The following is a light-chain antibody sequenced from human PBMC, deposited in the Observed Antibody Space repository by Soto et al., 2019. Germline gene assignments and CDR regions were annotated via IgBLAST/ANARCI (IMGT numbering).Light chain of an antibody. V-gene: IGKV3-20*01. CDR2: GAS. CDR3: QHYDESATWT. J-gene: IGKJ1*01. Sequence: EIVLTQSPGTLSSSPGERATLSCRASQSVSDSYLAWFQQKPGQAPRLLIYGASSRATGIPDRFSGSGSGTDFTLTISRLEPEDFAVYYCQHYDESATWTFGQGTKVDIK. CDR1: QSVSDSY.